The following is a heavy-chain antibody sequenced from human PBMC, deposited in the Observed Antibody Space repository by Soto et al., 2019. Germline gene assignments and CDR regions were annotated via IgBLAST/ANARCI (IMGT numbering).Heavy chain of an antibody. CDR3: ARSDYDSSGSYEYFQH. CDR1: GGTFSSYA. D-gene: IGHD3-22*01. V-gene: IGHV1-69*12. Sequence: QVQLVQSGAEVKKPGSSVKVSCKASGGTFSSYAISWVRQAPGQGLEWMGGIIPIFGTANYARKFQGRVTITADESTSTGYMELSSLRSEDTAVYYCARSDYDSSGSYEYFQHWGQGTLVTVSS. CDR2: IIPIFGTA. J-gene: IGHJ1*01.